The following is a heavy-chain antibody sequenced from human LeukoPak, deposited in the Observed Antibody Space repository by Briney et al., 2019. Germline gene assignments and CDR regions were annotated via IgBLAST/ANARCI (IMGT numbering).Heavy chain of an antibody. J-gene: IGHJ4*02. CDR3: AGGVLSSSWRLRDY. CDR2: IYSGGST. CDR1: GLTVSSNY. Sequence: PGGSLRLSCAASGLTVSSNYMSWARRAPGKGLEWVSVIYSGGSTYYADSVKGRFTISRDNSKNTLYLQMNSLRAEDTAVYYGAGGVLSSSWRLRDYWGQGTLVTVSS. V-gene: IGHV3-53*01. D-gene: IGHD6-13*01.